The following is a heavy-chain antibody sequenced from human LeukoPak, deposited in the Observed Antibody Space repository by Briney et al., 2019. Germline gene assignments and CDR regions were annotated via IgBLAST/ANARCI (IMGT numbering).Heavy chain of an antibody. CDR3: AKDLGSAITSALVLDV. Sequence: PGRSLRLSCVASGFTFDDYAMHWVRQAPGKGLEWLSGITWNKDNIRYAGSVTGRFTISRDNVKNVLYLQMNSLTPEDTALYYCAKDLGSAITSALVLDVWGQGTTVTVSS. CDR1: GFTFDDYA. V-gene: IGHV3-9*01. D-gene: IGHD2-15*01. J-gene: IGHJ6*01. CDR2: ITWNKDNI.